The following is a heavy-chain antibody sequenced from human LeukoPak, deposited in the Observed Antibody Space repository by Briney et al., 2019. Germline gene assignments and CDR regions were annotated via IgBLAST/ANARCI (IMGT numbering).Heavy chain of an antibody. V-gene: IGHV3-30*04. Sequence: HPGGSLRLSCAASGFTFSSYAMHWVRQAPGKGLEWVAVISYDGSNKYYADSVKGRFTISRDNSKNTLYLQMNSLRAEDTAVYYCARDPDSYCSSTSCSYYYYYMDVWGKGTTVTVSS. CDR2: ISYDGSNK. CDR3: ARDPDSYCSSTSCSYYYYYMDV. J-gene: IGHJ6*03. D-gene: IGHD2-2*01. CDR1: GFTFSSYA.